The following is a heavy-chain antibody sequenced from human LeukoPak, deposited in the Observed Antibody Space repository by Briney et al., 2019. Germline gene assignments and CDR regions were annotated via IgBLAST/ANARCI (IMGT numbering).Heavy chain of an antibody. CDR2: ISQEGSTI. CDR3: ARVKGSYYLDY. CDR1: RFIFSDYY. V-gene: IGHV3-11*01. Sequence: SGGSLRLSCAASRFIFSDYYMSWIRQAPGKGLEWVSYISQEGSTIYYADSVKGRFTISNDNATNSLYLQMYSLRAEDTAVYYCARVKGSYYLDYWGQGTLVTVSS. J-gene: IGHJ4*02. D-gene: IGHD1-26*01.